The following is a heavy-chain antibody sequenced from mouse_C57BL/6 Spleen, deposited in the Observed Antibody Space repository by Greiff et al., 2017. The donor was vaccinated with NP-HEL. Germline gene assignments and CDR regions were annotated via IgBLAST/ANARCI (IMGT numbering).Heavy chain of an antibody. CDR1: GYTFTSYW. V-gene: IGHV1-55*01. CDR2: IYPGSGST. Sequence: QVQLQQSGAELARPGASVKLSCKASGYTFTSYWITWVKQRPGQGLEWIGDIYPGSGSTNYNEKFKSKATLTVDTSSSTAYMQLSSLTSEDSAVYYCARSGLYFDYWGQGTTLTVSS. CDR3: ARSGLYFDY. J-gene: IGHJ2*01. D-gene: IGHD2-2*01.